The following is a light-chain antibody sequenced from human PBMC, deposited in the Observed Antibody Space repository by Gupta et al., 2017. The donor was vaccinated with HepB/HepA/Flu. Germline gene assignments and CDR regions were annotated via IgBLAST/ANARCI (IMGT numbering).Light chain of an antibody. CDR1: SLRSYY. J-gene: IGLJ2*01. CDR2: GKN. V-gene: IGLV3-19*01. CDR3: NSRGGT. Sequence: SSELTQDPAVSVALGQTVRITCQGDSLRSYYASWYQQKPGQAPVLVIYGKNNRPSGIPDRFSGSGSGNTASVTITGAPAEDEADYNCNSRGGTFGGGTKPTVL.